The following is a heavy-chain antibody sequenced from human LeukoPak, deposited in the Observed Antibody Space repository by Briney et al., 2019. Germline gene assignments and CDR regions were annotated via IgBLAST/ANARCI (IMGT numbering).Heavy chain of an antibody. J-gene: IGHJ4*02. CDR2: TYYSGST. CDR3: ARHKTGGYSGYDSLFLAY. CDR1: GGSISSYY. V-gene: IGHV4-59*08. D-gene: IGHD5-12*01. Sequence: SETLSLTCTVSGGSISSYYWSWIRQLPGKGLGWIGYTYYSGSTNYNPSLKSRVTISVDTSKNQFSLKLSSVTAADTAVYYCARHKTGGYSGYDSLFLAYWGQGTLVTVSS.